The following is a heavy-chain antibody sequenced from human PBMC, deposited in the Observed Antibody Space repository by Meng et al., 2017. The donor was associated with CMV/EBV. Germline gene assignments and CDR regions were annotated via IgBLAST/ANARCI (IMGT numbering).Heavy chain of an antibody. CDR2: ISAYNGNT. CDR1: GYTFTSYG. D-gene: IGHD5-18*01. V-gene: IGHV1-18*01. J-gene: IGHJ4*02. Sequence: ASVKVSCKASGYTFTSYGISWVRQAPGQGLEWMGWISAYNGNTNYAQKLQGRVTMTTDTSTSTAYMELRSLRSDDTAVYYCAKRLNTAMVIILIGDFDYWGQGTLVTVSS. CDR3: AKRLNTAMVIILIGDFDY.